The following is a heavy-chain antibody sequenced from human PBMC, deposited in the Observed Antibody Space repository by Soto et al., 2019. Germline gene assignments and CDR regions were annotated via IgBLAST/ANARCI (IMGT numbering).Heavy chain of an antibody. J-gene: IGHJ5*02. CDR3: ARAGRQDILTGYTSFDP. Sequence: SLRLSCAASGFTFSSYGMHWVRQAPGKGLEWVAVIWYDGSNKYYADSVKGRFTISRDNSKNTLYLQMSSLRAEDTAVYYCARAGRQDILTGYTSFDPWGQGTLVTVSS. D-gene: IGHD3-9*01. CDR2: IWYDGSNK. V-gene: IGHV3-33*01. CDR1: GFTFSSYG.